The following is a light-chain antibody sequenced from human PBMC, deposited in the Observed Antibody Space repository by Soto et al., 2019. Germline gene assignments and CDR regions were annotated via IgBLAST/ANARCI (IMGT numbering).Light chain of an antibody. J-gene: IGKJ1*01. Sequence: DIQMTQSPSTLSASVGDRVTITCRASQSISNYLAWYQQKPGKAPKLLIYKSSSLDSGVPSRFSGSGSGTEFTLSISSLQPDDFATYHCQQYNSLWTFGQGTKVEIK. V-gene: IGKV1-5*03. CDR1: QSISNY. CDR2: KSS. CDR3: QQYNSLWT.